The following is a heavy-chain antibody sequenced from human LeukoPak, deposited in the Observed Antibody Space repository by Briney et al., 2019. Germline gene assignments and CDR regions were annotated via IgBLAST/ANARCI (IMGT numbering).Heavy chain of an antibody. D-gene: IGHD2-21*02. V-gene: IGHV4-39*01. CDR1: GAPLISSHNF. CDR2: MFYDGTT. CDR3: ARHTLVTAISTYNWFDP. Sequence: SETLSLTCSVSGAPLISSHNFWAWIRQPPGKGLEWIGSMFYDGTTSYSPFLKTRVTISVDTSMNQISLRLDSVTAADTAVYYCARHTLVTAISTYNWFDPWGQGTLVTVSS. J-gene: IGHJ5*02.